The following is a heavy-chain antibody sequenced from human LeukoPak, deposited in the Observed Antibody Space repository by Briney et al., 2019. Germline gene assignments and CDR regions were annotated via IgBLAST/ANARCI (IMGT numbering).Heavy chain of an antibody. CDR1: GFTFTSSA. CDR2: IVVGSGNT. D-gene: IGHD6-19*01. J-gene: IGHJ3*02. CDR3: AAAKTSSGWYWNGLRRVAFDI. Sequence: PVKVSCKASGFTFTSSAMQWVRPARGQRLEWIGWIVVGSGNTNYAQKFQERVTITRDMSTSTAYMELSSLRSEDTAVYYCAAAKTSSGWYWNGLRRVAFDIWGQGTMVTVSS. V-gene: IGHV1-58*02.